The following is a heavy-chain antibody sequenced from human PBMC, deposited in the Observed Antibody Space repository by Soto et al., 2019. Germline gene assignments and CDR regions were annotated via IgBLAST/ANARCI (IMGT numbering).Heavy chain of an antibody. J-gene: IGHJ4*02. V-gene: IGHV3-23*01. D-gene: IGHD1-26*01. Sequence: VQLLESGGNLVQPGGSLRLSCAASGLIFSDYAMSWVRQAPGKGLECVACISGSGGDTFYADSVKGRFTISRDNSMPTRSLHMNSLRVDDTAVYFCAKDRFGIVGPVDYWGQGTLVTVSS. CDR3: AKDRFGIVGPVDY. CDR2: ISGSGGDT. CDR1: GLIFSDYA.